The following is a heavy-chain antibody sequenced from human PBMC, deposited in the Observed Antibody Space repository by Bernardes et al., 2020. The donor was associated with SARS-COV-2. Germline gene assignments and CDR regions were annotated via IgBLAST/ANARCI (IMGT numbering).Heavy chain of an antibody. Sequence: ASVKVSCKASGYTFTSYAMHWVRQAPGQRLEWMGWINAGNGNTKYSQQFQGRVTITRDTSASTAYRELSSLRTEDTAVYYCARSDESSENWYFHLWGRDTLVTVSS. J-gene: IGHJ2*01. D-gene: IGHD6-25*01. V-gene: IGHV1-3*01. CDR2: INAGNGNT. CDR1: GYTFTSYA. CDR3: ARSDESSENWYFHL.